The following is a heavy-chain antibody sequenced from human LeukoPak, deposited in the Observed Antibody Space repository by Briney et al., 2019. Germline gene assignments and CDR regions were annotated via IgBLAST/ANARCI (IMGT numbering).Heavy chain of an antibody. Sequence: ASVKVSCKASGYTFTSYGISWVRQDPGQGLEWMGWISAYNGNTNYAQKLQGRVTMTTDTSTSTAYMELRSLRSDDTAVYYCARGGDKPYCSSTSCYIDYWGQGTLVTVSS. CDR1: GYTFTSYG. V-gene: IGHV1-18*01. D-gene: IGHD2-2*02. CDR2: ISAYNGNT. J-gene: IGHJ4*02. CDR3: ARGGDKPYCSSTSCYIDY.